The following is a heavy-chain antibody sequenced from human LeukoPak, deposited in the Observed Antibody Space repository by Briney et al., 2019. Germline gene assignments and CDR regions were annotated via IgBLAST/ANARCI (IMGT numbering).Heavy chain of an antibody. D-gene: IGHD3-22*01. CDR3: ASPHYYDSSGYYNY. CDR1: GFTFSSYA. CDR2: ISGSGGST. Sequence: GGSLRLSCAASGFTFSSYAMSWVRQAPGKGLKWVSAISGSGGSTYYADSVKGRFTISRDNSKNTLYLQMNSLRAEDTAVYYCASPHYYDSSGYYNYWGQGTLVTVSS. V-gene: IGHV3-23*01. J-gene: IGHJ4*02.